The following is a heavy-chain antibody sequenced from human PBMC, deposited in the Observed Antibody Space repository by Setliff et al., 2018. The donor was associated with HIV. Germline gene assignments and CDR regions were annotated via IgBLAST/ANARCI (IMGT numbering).Heavy chain of an antibody. J-gene: IGHJ4*02. CDR3: ARRHMATVEYYFDY. Sequence: GASVKVSCKTSGAPFSSDSISWVRQAAGQGLEWMGGIIHLFNTPKYAQKFQGRLTITADESTNTAYMELSSLTSEDTAIYYCARRHMATVEYYFDYWGQGTLVTVSS. V-gene: IGHV1-69*13. CDR1: GAPFSSDS. D-gene: IGHD4-4*01. CDR2: IIHLFNTP.